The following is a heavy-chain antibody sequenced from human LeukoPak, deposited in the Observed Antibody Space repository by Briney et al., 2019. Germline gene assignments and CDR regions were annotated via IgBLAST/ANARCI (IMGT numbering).Heavy chain of an antibody. V-gene: IGHV3-74*01. CDR3: ARAIHLVGAFDI. D-gene: IGHD1-26*01. J-gene: IGHJ3*02. CDR2: INSEGTST. Sequence: GGSLRLSCAASGFTFSSYWMHWVRQAPGRGLVCVSRINSEGTSTSYADSVKGRLTISRDNAKNTLYLQMNSLRAEDTAVYYCARAIHLVGAFDIWGQGTMVTVSS. CDR1: GFTFSSYW.